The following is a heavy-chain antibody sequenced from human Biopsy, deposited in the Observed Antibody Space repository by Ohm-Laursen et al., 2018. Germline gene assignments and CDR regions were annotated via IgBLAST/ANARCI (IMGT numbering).Heavy chain of an antibody. CDR1: GFAFSYYG. D-gene: IGHD4-23*01. Sequence: SLRLSCAASGFAFSYYGLHWVRQAPGKGLQWVAVMWSDGINKNYADSVKGRFTVSRDNSNNVLYLQMNSLRAEDTAVHYCARDTRWSPYGMDVWGQGTTVTVSS. CDR2: MWSDGINK. CDR3: ARDTRWSPYGMDV. J-gene: IGHJ6*02. V-gene: IGHV3-33*01.